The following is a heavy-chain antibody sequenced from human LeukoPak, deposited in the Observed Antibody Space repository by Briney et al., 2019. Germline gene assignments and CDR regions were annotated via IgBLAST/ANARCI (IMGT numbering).Heavy chain of an antibody. Sequence: GGSLRLSCAASGFTFSSYAMSWVRQAPGKGLEWVSAISGSGGSTYYADSVKGRFTISRDNSKNTLYLQMNSLRAEDTAVYYCAKSAGYDFWSGYSAYYFDYWGQGTLVTVSS. CDR1: GFTFSSYA. CDR2: ISGSGGST. J-gene: IGHJ4*02. CDR3: AKSAGYDFWSGYSAYYFDY. D-gene: IGHD3-3*01. V-gene: IGHV3-23*01.